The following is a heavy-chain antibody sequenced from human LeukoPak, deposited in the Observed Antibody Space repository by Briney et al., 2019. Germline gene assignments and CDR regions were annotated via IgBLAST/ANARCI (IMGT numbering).Heavy chain of an antibody. J-gene: IGHJ3*01. V-gene: IGHV7-4-1*02. CDR1: GGTFSSYA. CDR3: ARPYDSSGYPLLRAFDF. CDR2: IDTNNGNP. D-gene: IGHD3-22*01. Sequence: ASVKVSCKASGGTFSSYAISWLRQAPGQGLEWMGWIDTNNGNPTYAQGFTGRFVFSLDTSVSTAYLQISSLKAEDTAVYYCARPYDSSGYPLLRAFDFWGQGTMVTVSS.